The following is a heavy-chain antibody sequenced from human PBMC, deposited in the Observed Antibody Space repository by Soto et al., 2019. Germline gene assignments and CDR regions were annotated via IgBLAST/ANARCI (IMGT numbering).Heavy chain of an antibody. CDR2: ISAYNGNT. V-gene: IGHV1-18*04. CDR3: ARGPYLVVVPAARHYYGMDV. D-gene: IGHD2-2*01. Sequence: QVQLVQSGAEVKKPGASVKVSCKASGYTFTSYGISWVRQAPGQGLEWMGWISAYNGNTNYAQKLQGRVTMTTDTSTSTAYMELRSLRSDDTAVYYCARGPYLVVVPAARHYYGMDVWGQGTTVTVSS. CDR1: GYTFTSYG. J-gene: IGHJ6*02.